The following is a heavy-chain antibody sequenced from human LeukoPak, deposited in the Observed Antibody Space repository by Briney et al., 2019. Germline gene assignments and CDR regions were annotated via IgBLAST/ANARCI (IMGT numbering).Heavy chain of an antibody. CDR2: IIASGDSA. Sequence: GGSLRLSCEASGFSFSTVPMSWVRQVPGKGLECVSYIIASGDSAYYADSVRGRFTISRDNSKNTLYLQMNSLRAEDTAVYYCAKVGPRITFGGVIVDEGDYWGQGTLVTVSS. V-gene: IGHV3-23*01. D-gene: IGHD3-16*02. CDR1: GFSFSTVP. CDR3: AKVGPRITFGGVIVDEGDY. J-gene: IGHJ4*02.